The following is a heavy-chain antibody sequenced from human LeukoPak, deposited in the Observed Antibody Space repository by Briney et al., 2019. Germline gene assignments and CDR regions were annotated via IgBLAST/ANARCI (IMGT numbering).Heavy chain of an antibody. J-gene: IGHJ5*02. V-gene: IGHV4-30-2*01. CDR1: GGSISSGGYS. CDR2: IYHSGST. CDR3: AGSPLGYCSSTSCYGNWFDP. Sequence: SQTLSLTCAVSGGSISSGGYSWSWIRQPPGKGLEWIGYIYHSGSTYYNPSLKSRVTISVDRSKNRFSLKLSSVTAADTAVYYCAGSPLGYCSSTSCYGNWFDPWGQGTLVTVSS. D-gene: IGHD2-2*01.